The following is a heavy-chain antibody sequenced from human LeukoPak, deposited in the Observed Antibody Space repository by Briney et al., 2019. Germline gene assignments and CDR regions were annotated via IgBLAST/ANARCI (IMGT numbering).Heavy chain of an antibody. V-gene: IGHV3-21*01. CDR3: ARRRYCTGGSCYSGLGY. CDR2: ISDSGTYK. J-gene: IGHJ4*02. Sequence: GGSLRLSCAGSGFTFSDYNMNWVRQAPGKGLEWVSSISDSGTYKYYADSVKGRFTISRDNAKNSLYLQMDSLRAEDTAVYYCARRRYCTGGSCYSGLGYWGQGTLVTVSS. D-gene: IGHD2-15*01. CDR1: GFTFSDYN.